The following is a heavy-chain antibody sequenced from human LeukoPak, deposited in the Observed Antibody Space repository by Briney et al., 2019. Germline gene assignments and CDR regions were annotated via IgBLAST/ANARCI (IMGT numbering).Heavy chain of an antibody. D-gene: IGHD6-19*01. Sequence: ASVKVSCKASGGTFSSYAISWVRQAPGQGLEWMGRIIPIFGTANYAQKFQGRVTMTTDTSTSTAYMELRSLRSDDTAVYYCARDSGLVRDYFDYWGQGTLVTVSS. CDR2: IIPIFGTA. V-gene: IGHV1-69*05. CDR1: GGTFSSYA. J-gene: IGHJ4*02. CDR3: ARDSGLVRDYFDY.